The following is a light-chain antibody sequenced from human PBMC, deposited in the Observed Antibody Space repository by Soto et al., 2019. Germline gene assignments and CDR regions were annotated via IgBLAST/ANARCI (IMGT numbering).Light chain of an antibody. CDR2: GAS. CDR1: QSVSNN. Sequence: EIVMTQSPATLSVSPGERATLSCRASQSVSNNLAWYQKKPGQAPRLLIYGASTRTTGIPARFSGSGSGADLTLNISSLQSEDFAFCYCQQDNNWWTFGQGTRVDIK. V-gene: IGKV3-15*01. CDR3: QQDNNWWT. J-gene: IGKJ1*01.